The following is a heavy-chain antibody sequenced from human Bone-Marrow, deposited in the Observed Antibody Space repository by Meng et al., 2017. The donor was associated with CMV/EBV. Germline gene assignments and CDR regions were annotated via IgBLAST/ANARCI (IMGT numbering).Heavy chain of an antibody. D-gene: IGHD1-26*01. CDR1: GFTFDDSG. CDR3: TTLVGATPL. V-gene: IGHV3-15*01. CDR2: IKGKTDGGTT. Sequence: GESLKISCAASGFTFDDSGMSWVRQAPGKGLEWVGRIKGKTDGGTTDYAAPVKGRFTITRDDSKNTLYLQINSLKTEDTAFYYCTTLVGATPLWGQGTLVTVSS. J-gene: IGHJ4*02.